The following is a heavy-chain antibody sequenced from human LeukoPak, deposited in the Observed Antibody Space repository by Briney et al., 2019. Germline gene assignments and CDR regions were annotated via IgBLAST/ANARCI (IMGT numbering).Heavy chain of an antibody. CDR2: ISGSGGST. V-gene: IGHV3-23*01. CDR3: AKGLGSSWPRYFDY. CDR1: GFTLSTYA. D-gene: IGHD6-13*01. Sequence: GGSLRLSCAASGFTLSTYAMSGVRQAPGKGLEWVSAISGSGGSTYYADSVKGRFTISRDNSKNTLYLQMNSLRAEDTAVYYCAKGLGSSWPRYFDYWGQGTLVTVSS. J-gene: IGHJ4*02.